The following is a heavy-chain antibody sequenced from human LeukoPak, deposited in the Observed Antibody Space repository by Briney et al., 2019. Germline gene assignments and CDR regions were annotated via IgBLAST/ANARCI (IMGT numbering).Heavy chain of an antibody. CDR3: ARHGGLSTLDY. CDR1: GGSISSSSYY. Sequence: SETLSLTCTVSGGSISSSSYYWGWIRQPPGKGLEWIGSFYYSGSTYYNPSLKSRVTISVDTSKNQFSLKLSSVTAADTAVYYCARHGGLSTLDYWGQGTLVTVSS. D-gene: IGHD3-3*01. V-gene: IGHV4-39*01. J-gene: IGHJ4*02. CDR2: FYYSGST.